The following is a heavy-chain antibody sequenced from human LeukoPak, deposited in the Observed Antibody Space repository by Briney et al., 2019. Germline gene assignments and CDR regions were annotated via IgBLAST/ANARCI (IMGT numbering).Heavy chain of an antibody. CDR2: IYHSGST. J-gene: IGHJ4*02. CDR3: AREDSSGYYSSYFDY. D-gene: IGHD3-22*01. Sequence: SGTLSLTCAVSGGSISSSNWWSWVRQPPGKGLEWIGEIYHSGSTNYNPSLKSRVTISVDKSKNQFSLKLSSVTAADTAVYYCAREDSSGYYSSYFDYWGQGNLVTVSS. CDR1: GGSISSSNW. V-gene: IGHV4-4*02.